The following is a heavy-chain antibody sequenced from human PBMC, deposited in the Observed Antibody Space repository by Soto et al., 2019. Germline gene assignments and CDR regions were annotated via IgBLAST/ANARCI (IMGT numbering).Heavy chain of an antibody. CDR3: AKDAITMVRGVISYYGMDV. CDR2: ISWNSGSR. V-gene: IGHV3-9*01. D-gene: IGHD3-10*01. Sequence: EVQLVESGGGLVQPGRSLRLSCAASGFTFDDYAMHWVRQAPGKCLEWVSGISWNSGSRGYADSVKGRFTISGDNAKYSLYLQMNSLRAEDTALYYCAKDAITMVRGVISYYGMDVWGQGNTVTVSS. J-gene: IGHJ6*02. CDR1: GFTFDDYA.